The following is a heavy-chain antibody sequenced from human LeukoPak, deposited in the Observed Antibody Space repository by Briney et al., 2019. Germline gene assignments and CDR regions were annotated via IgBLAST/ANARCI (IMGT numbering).Heavy chain of an antibody. CDR3: AKDQSFYGDFPGGYDY. V-gene: IGHV3-23*01. CDR1: GFTFSSYA. CDR2: IRGSGGST. D-gene: IGHD4-17*01. J-gene: IGHJ4*02. Sequence: GGSLRLSCAASGFTFSSYAMSWVRQAPGRGLEWVSAIRGSGGSTYYADSVKGRFTISRDNSKNTLYPQMNSLRAEDTAVYYCAKDQSFYGDFPGGYDYWGQGTLVTVSS.